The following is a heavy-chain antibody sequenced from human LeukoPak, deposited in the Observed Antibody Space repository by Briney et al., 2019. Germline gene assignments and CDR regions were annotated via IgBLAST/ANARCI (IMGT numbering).Heavy chain of an antibody. V-gene: IGHV3-23*01. J-gene: IGHJ4*02. CDR2: ISGSGAGT. CDR3: AREGYQAGTTSKGYFDY. Sequence: GGSLRLSCAASGFTFSSHAMSWVRQVPGKGLEWVSGISGSGAGTYYADSVKGRFTISRDNSKNTLSLQMNSLRAEDTAAYYCAREGYQAGTTSKGYFDYWGQGTLVTVSS. D-gene: IGHD1-7*01. CDR1: GFTFSSHA.